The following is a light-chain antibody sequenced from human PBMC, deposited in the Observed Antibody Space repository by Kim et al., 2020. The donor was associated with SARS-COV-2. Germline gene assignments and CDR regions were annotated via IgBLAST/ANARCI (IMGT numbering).Light chain of an antibody. J-gene: IGKJ2*01. CDR3: QQYYSYSYT. CDR1: QSISNY. V-gene: IGKV1-5*03. CDR2: KAS. Sequence: ASVGDMVTITCGAWQSISNYLACYKQKPGKAPKLLIYKASSLESGVPSRFSGSGSGTEFTLIISSLQPDDFATYYCQQYYSYSYTFGQGTKLEI.